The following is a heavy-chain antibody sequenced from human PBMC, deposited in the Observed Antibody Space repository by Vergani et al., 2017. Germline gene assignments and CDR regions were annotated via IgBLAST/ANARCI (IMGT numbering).Heavy chain of an antibody. V-gene: IGHV4-4*03. D-gene: IGHD2-2*02. CDR2: ICHTEDT. J-gene: IGHJ4*02. CDR1: GDSISSNNC. Sequence: QVQLQQWGAGLLKPPGTLSLTCAVSGDSISSNNCWTWVRQPPGKGLEWIGEICHTEDTKYSPSLKGRVTVSVDESRNLFSLRLNSVTAADTAVYYCATIGYRRWGYYFDYWGQGILVTVSS. CDR3: ATIGYRRWGYYFDY.